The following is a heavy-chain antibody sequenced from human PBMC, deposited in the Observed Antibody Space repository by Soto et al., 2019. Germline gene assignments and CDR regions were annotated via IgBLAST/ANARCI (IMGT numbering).Heavy chain of an antibody. CDR2: ISGSGGRP. D-gene: IGHD7-27*01. CDR1: GFTFSFYA. CDR3: PRVQTWPLTQAVHI. V-gene: IGHV3-23*01. J-gene: IGHJ3*02. Sequence: EVQLLESGGGLVQPGGSLRLSCAASGFTFSFYAMKWVRQAPGKGLEWVSTISGSGGRPYYADSVEGRSTISRDTSKNTLHSQRTSWRAQDSPVNTWPRVQTWPLTQAVHIWGSAKRVTVPS.